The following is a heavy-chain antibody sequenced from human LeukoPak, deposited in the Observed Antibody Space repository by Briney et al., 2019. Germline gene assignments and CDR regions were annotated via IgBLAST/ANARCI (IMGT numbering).Heavy chain of an antibody. CDR3: GLYYYGSGYDY. V-gene: IGHV3-48*01. CDR1: GFTFSSYS. CDR2: ISSSSSTI. D-gene: IGHD3-10*01. J-gene: IGHJ4*02. Sequence: GGSLRLSCAASGFTFSSYSMNWVRQAPGKGLEWVSYISSSSSTIYYADSVKGRFTISRDNAKNSLYLQMNSLRAEDTAVYYCGLYYYGSGYDYWGQGTLVTVSS.